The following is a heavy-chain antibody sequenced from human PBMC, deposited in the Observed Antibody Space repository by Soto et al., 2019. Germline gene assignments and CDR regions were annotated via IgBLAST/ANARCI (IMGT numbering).Heavy chain of an antibody. V-gene: IGHV3-15*01. Sequence: GGSLRLSCAASGFTFSNAWMSWVRQAPGKGLEWVGRIKSKTDGGTTDYAAPVKGRFTISRDDSKNTLYLQMNSLKTEDTAVYYCTTRLVYCSSTSCYQDPYYFDYWGQGTLVTVSS. J-gene: IGHJ4*02. CDR2: IKSKTDGGTT. CDR1: GFTFSNAW. D-gene: IGHD2-2*01. CDR3: TTRLVYCSSTSCYQDPYYFDY.